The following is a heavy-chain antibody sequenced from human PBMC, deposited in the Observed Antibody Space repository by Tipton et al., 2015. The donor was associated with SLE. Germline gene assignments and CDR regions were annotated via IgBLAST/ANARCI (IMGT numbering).Heavy chain of an antibody. D-gene: IGHD5-18*01. J-gene: IGHJ2*01. CDR2: IYHLGST. Sequence: PGLVKPSATLSLTCSVSGGSIRSSSFYWGWIRQPPGKGLEWIGYIYHLGSTEYNPSLESRVTILVDTSKNQFSLKLSSVTDVDTAVYYCARTAGRSVKLWYFDLWGRGTLVTVSS. CDR1: GGSIRSSSFY. CDR3: ARTAGRSVKLWYFDL. V-gene: IGHV4-61*05.